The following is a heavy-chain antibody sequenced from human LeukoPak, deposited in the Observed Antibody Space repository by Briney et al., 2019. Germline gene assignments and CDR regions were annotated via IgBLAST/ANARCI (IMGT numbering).Heavy chain of an antibody. Sequence: SETLSLTCAVYGGSFSGYYWSWIRQPPGKGLEWIGEINHSGSTNYNPSLKSRVTISVDTSKNQFSLKLSSVTAADTAVYYWARKISGLFDYWGQGTLVTVSS. J-gene: IGHJ4*02. CDR3: ARKISGLFDY. D-gene: IGHD3-3*02. CDR2: INHSGST. V-gene: IGHV4-34*01. CDR1: GGSFSGYY.